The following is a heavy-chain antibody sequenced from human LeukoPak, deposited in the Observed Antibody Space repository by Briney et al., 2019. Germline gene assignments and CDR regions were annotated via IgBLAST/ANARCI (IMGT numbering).Heavy chain of an antibody. CDR3: ARDRLRLRSSGAFDI. Sequence: PSETLSLTCAVYGGSFSGYYWSWIRQPPGKGLEWIGEINHSGSTNYNPSLKSRVTISVDTSKNQFSRKLSSVTAADTAVYYCARDRLRLRSSGAFDIWGQGTMVTVSS. D-gene: IGHD4-17*01. J-gene: IGHJ3*02. V-gene: IGHV4-34*01. CDR1: GGSFSGYY. CDR2: INHSGST.